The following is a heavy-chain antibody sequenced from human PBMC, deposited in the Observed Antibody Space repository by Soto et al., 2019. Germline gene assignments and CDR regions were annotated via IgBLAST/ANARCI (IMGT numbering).Heavy chain of an antibody. V-gene: IGHV3-21*01. CDR2: ISSSSSYI. CDR1: GCTFSSYS. CDR3: ARAYSYWYFDL. Sequence: GGSLRLSCAASGCTFSSYSMNWVRQAPGKGLEWVSSISSSSSYIYYADSVKGRFTISRDNAKNSLYLQMNSLRAEDAAVYYCARAYSYWYFDLWGRGTLVTVSS. J-gene: IGHJ2*01. D-gene: IGHD2-15*01.